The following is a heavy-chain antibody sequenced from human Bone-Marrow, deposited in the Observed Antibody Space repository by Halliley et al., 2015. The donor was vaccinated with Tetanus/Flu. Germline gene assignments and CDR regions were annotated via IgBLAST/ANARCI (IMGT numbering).Heavy chain of an antibody. CDR2: IWHDGSKT. CDR1: GFTFSGHG. D-gene: IGHD1-26*01. J-gene: IGHJ4*02. V-gene: IGHV3-33*01. Sequence: QLVQSGGGVVQPGRSLRLSCAASGFTFSGHGMHWVRQAPGKGLEWVALIWHDGSKTYYADSVKGRFTISRDNSKNTLYLEMNSLRAGDTAVYFCARANLVGASAGLGYWGPGSLVTGSS. CDR3: ARANLVGASAGLGY.